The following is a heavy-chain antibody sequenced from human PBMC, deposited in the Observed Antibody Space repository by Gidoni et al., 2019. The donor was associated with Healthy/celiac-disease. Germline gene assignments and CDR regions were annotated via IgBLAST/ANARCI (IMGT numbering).Heavy chain of an antibody. J-gene: IGHJ2*01. D-gene: IGHD4-17*01. CDR3: ARDKTTVTTRYFDL. CDR1: GFTFSDYY. CDR2: ISSSSSYT. V-gene: IGHV3-11*06. Sequence: QVQLVESGGGLVQPGGSLRLSCAASGFTFSDYYMSWIRQAPGKGLEWVSYISSSSSYTNYADSVKGRFTISRDNAKNSLYLQMNSLRAEDTAVYYCARDKTTVTTRYFDLWGRGTLVTVSS.